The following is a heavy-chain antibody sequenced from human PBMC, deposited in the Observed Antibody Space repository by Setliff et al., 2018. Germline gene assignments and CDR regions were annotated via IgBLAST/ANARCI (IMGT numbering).Heavy chain of an antibody. D-gene: IGHD6-6*01. CDR3: TSSSSPRGGAFDI. Sequence: RASVKVSCKASGYTFTSYAMNWVRQAPGQGLEWMGWINTNTGNPTYAQGFTGRFVFSLDTSVSTAYLQISSLKAEDTAVYYCTSSSSPRGGAFDIWGQGTMVTVSS. CDR2: INTNTGNP. J-gene: IGHJ3*02. CDR1: GYTFTSYA. V-gene: IGHV7-4-1*02.